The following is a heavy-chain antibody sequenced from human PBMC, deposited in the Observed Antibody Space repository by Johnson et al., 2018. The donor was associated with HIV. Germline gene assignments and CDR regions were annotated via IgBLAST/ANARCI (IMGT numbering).Heavy chain of an antibody. CDR3: AMGTGDHDAFDI. J-gene: IGHJ3*02. Sequence: QVQLVESGGGLVQPGGSLRIYCAVSEFSLSNYAMHWVRQAPGKGLEWVAVTSYDGNNKYYVDSVKGRFTISSDNSKNTLYLQMNSLRPEDTAVYYCAMGTGDHDAFDIWGQGTMVTVSS. D-gene: IGHD3/OR15-3a*01. V-gene: IGHV3-30*04. CDR2: TSYDGNNK. CDR1: EFSLSNYA.